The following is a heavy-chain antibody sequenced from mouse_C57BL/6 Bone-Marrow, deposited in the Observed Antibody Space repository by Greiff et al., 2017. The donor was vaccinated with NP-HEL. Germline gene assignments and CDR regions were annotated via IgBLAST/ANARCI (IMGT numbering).Heavy chain of an antibody. CDR2: INPYNGGT. Sequence: EVQLQQSGPVLVKPGASVKMSCKASGYTFTDYYMNWVKQSHGKSLEWIGVINPYNGGTSYNQKFKGKATLTVDKSSSTAYMELNSLTSEDSAVYYCASRTGTGWYFDVWGTGTTVTVSS. CDR3: ASRTGTGWYFDV. D-gene: IGHD4-1*01. V-gene: IGHV1-19*01. CDR1: GYTFTDYY. J-gene: IGHJ1*03.